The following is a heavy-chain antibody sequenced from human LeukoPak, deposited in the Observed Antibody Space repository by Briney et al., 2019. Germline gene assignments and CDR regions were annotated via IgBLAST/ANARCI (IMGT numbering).Heavy chain of an antibody. V-gene: IGHV1-2*02. CDR1: GYTFTGYY. Sequence: ASVKVSCKASGYTFTGYYMHWVRQAPGQGLEWMGWINPNSGGTNYAQKFQGRVTMTRDTSISTAYMELSRLRSDDTAVYYCARARARYDSSGYDYWGQGTLVTVSS. D-gene: IGHD3-22*01. CDR2: INPNSGGT. CDR3: ARARARYDSSGYDY. J-gene: IGHJ4*02.